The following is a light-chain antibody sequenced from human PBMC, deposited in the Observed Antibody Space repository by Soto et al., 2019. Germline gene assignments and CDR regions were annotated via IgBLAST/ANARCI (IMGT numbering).Light chain of an antibody. V-gene: IGLV2-8*01. CDR3: SPYAGDINFDV. J-gene: IGLJ3*02. CDR2: EVS. CDR1: SSDIGLYNY. Sequence: QSALTQPPSASGSPGQSVTISCVGTSSDIGLYNYVSWYQHHPGKAPKLIIYEVSKRPSGVPDRFSGSKSGNTASLTVSGLQAEDEAQKFRSPYAGDINFDVFGGGTKVTVL.